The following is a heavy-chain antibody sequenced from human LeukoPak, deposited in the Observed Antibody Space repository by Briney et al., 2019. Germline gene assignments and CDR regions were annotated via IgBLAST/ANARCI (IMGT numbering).Heavy chain of an antibody. CDR1: GYTFSNYG. J-gene: IGHJ3*02. D-gene: IGHD1-26*01. CDR3: ASTLVGATRGAFDI. CDR2: ISAYNGNT. V-gene: IGHV1-18*01. Sequence: ASVKVSCKASGYTFSNYGISWVRQAPGQGLEWMGWISAYNGNTNYAQKLQGRVTMTTDTSTSTAYMELRSLRSDDTAVYYCASTLVGATRGAFDIWGQGTMVTVSS.